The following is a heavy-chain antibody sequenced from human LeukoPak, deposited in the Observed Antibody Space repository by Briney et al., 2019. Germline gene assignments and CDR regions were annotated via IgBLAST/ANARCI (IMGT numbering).Heavy chain of an antibody. CDR1: GFTFSSYS. CDR3: ARDPSGYCSSTSCYFIYYYYMDV. J-gene: IGHJ6*03. D-gene: IGHD2-2*01. V-gene: IGHV3-21*01. CDR2: IRSSSSYI. Sequence: GGSLRLPSAASGFTFSSYSMNWVRQAPGKGLEWVSSIRSSSSYIYYADSVKGRFTISRDNAKNSLYLQMNSLRAEDTAVYYCARDPSGYCSSTSCYFIYYYYMDVWGKGTTVTVSS.